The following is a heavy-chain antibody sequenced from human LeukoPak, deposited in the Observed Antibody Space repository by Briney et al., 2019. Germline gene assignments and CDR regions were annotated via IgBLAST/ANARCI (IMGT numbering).Heavy chain of an antibody. Sequence: SETLSLTCTVSGGSISSSSYYWGWIRQPPGKGLEWIGSIYYSGSTYYNPSLKSRVTISVDTSKNQFSLKLSSVTAADTAVYYCARRGSVYYYYMDVWGKGTTVTISS. CDR1: GGSISSSSYY. D-gene: IGHD3-10*01. CDR2: IYYSGST. J-gene: IGHJ6*03. CDR3: ARRGSVYYYYMDV. V-gene: IGHV4-39*01.